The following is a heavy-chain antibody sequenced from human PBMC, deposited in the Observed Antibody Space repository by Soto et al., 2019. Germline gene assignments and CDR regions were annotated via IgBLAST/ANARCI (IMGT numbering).Heavy chain of an antibody. Sequence: QVQLVQSGAEVKKPGASVKVSCKASGYTFTSYRISWVRQAPGQGLEWMGWISAYNGHTNYAQKLQGRVTMSTDTATRTAYMELRGLRSDDTAVYYCAGVDLEGRYFVRFDYWRQGTLVTVSS. J-gene: IGHJ4*02. V-gene: IGHV1-18*01. CDR1: GYTFTSYR. CDR2: ISAYNGHT. CDR3: AGVDLEGRYFVRFDY. D-gene: IGHD3-9*01.